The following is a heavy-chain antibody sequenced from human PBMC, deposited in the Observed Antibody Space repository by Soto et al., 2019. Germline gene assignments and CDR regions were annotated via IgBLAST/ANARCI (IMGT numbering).Heavy chain of an antibody. CDR3: AKKSLGSITLPAMYYFDY. V-gene: IGHV3-23*01. D-gene: IGHD2-2*01. Sequence: EVQLLESGGGLVQPGGSLRLSCAASGLTFGNYAFSWVRQAPGKGLEWVSVISGGGDATYYPDSVKGRFTTSRDNSKNKLYLEMTSLRAEDTAVYYCAKKSLGSITLPAMYYFDYWGQGTLVTVSS. CDR1: GLTFGNYA. J-gene: IGHJ4*02. CDR2: ISGGGDAT.